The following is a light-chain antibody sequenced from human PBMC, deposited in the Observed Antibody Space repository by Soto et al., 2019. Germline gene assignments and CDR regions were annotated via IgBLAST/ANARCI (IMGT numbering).Light chain of an antibody. CDR2: AAS. J-gene: IGKJ3*01. CDR1: RDVGSD. CDR3: QQYNSFPLT. V-gene: IGKV1-17*01. Sequence: QMTQSPSSLSASVGEKIIITCRASRDVGSDVSWYQQKPGQAPKLLIYAASNLYTGVPSRFSGSRSGTEFTLTISSLQPDDSATYYCQQYNSFPLTFGPGTKVDIK.